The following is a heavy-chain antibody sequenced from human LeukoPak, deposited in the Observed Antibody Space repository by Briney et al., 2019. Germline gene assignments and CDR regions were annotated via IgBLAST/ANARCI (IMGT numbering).Heavy chain of an antibody. CDR1: GFTFSAFA. D-gene: IGHD2-2*01. CDR3: AKFVVPAAHFDY. CDR2: ITDDGYNT. J-gene: IGHJ4*02. Sequence: GGSLRLSCAASGFTFSAFAMTWVRQAPGKGLEWVSTITDDGYNTYSADSVKGRITFSRDNSKNTLYLQMNSLRAEDTAVYYCAKFVVPAAHFDYWGQGTLVTVSS. V-gene: IGHV3-23*01.